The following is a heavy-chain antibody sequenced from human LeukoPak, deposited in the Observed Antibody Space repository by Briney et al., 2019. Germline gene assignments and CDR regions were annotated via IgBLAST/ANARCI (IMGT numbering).Heavy chain of an antibody. D-gene: IGHD3-22*01. CDR3: AKADYYDSSGYYYGGVSVDY. J-gene: IGHJ4*02. CDR2: ISGSGGST. CDR1: GFTFSSYA. V-gene: IGHV3-23*01. Sequence: GGSLRLSCAASGFTFSSYAMSWVRQAPGKGLEWVSAISGSGGSTYYADSVKGRFTISRDNSKNTLYLQMNSLRAEDTAVYYRAKADYYDSSGYYYGGVSVDYWGQGTLVTVSS.